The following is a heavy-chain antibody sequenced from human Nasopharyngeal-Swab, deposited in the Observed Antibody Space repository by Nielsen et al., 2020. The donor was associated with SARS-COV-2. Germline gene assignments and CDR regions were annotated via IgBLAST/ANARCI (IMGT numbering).Heavy chain of an antibody. Sequence: GGSLRLSCAASGFTFSSYWMSWVRQAPGKGLEWVANIKQDGSEKYYVDSVKGRFTISRDNAKNSLYLQMNSLRAEDTAVYYCARDDSYENYGMDVWGQGTTVTVPS. V-gene: IGHV3-7*01. CDR3: ARDDSYENYGMDV. CDR2: IKQDGSEK. CDR1: GFTFSSYW. D-gene: IGHD5-12*01. J-gene: IGHJ6*02.